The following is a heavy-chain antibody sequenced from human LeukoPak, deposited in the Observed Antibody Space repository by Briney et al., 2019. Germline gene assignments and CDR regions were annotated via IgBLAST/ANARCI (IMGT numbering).Heavy chain of an antibody. CDR2: IIPMFRTP. CDR3: ASGDYCSNTSCYNGAFDI. J-gene: IGHJ3*02. Sequence: SVKVSCKASGGTFSSYAISWVRQAPGQGLEWMGGIIPMFRTPKYAQKFQGRVTITTDEFTSAEYMELSSLGPEDTAVYYCASGDYCSNTSCYNGAFDIWGQGTMVTVSS. CDR1: GGTFSSYA. V-gene: IGHV1-69*05. D-gene: IGHD2-2*01.